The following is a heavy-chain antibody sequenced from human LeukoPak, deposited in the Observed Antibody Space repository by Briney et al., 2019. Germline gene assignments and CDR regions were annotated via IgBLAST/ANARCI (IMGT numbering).Heavy chain of an antibody. D-gene: IGHD3-16*01. CDR1: GGSFSGYY. J-gene: IGHJ6*03. V-gene: IGHV4-34*01. Sequence: PSETLSLTCAVYGGSFSGYYWSWIRQPPGKGLEWIGEINHSGSTNYNPSLKSRVTISVDTSKNQFSLKLSSVTAADTAVYYCARGPKGRAYVYYYYYMDVWGKGTTVTVSS. CDR2: INHSGST. CDR3: ARGPKGRAYVYYYYYMDV.